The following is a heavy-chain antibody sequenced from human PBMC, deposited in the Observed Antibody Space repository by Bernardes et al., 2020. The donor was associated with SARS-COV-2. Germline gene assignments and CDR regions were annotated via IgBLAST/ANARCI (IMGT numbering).Heavy chain of an antibody. D-gene: IGHD3-22*01. V-gene: IGHV3-72*01. CDR1: GFTFSDHY. CDR3: AREVPKYRDSSGYAHYYYAMDV. CDR2: IRNKGSNYST. J-gene: IGHJ6*02. Sequence: GASLKISCAASGFTFSDHYLDWVRPAPGKGLEWLGRIRNKGSNYSTKYAASVEGRFIISRDDSRKSLYLQMNSLKTEDTAVYYCAREVPKYRDSSGYAHYYYAMDVWGQGTTVTVSS.